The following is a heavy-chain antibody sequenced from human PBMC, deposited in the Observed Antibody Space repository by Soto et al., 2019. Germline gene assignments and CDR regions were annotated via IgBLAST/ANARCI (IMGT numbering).Heavy chain of an antibody. Sequence: PGGSLRLSCAASGFTFSSYGMHWVRQAPGKGLEWVAVISYDGSNKYYADSVKGRFTISRDNSKNTLYLQMNSLRAEDTAVYYCAKAARGYCTNGVCPSYGMDVWGQGTTVTVSS. D-gene: IGHD2-8*01. CDR1: GFTFSSYG. V-gene: IGHV3-30*18. CDR3: AKAARGYCTNGVCPSYGMDV. CDR2: ISYDGSNK. J-gene: IGHJ6*02.